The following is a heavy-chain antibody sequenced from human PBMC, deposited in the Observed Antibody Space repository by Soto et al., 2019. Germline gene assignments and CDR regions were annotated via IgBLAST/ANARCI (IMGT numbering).Heavy chain of an antibody. CDR2: MNPNSGNT. V-gene: IGHV1-8*01. Sequence: VKVSCKASGYTFTNYEINWVRQATGQGLEWMGWMNPNSGNTGYAQKFQGRVTMTRNTSISTAYMELSSLRSEDTAVYYCARSRGMSYSSMLSQDKEYYFDFWGQGTPVTVS. CDR3: ARSRGMSYSSMLSQDKEYYFDF. D-gene: IGHD1-26*01. CDR1: GYTFTNYE. J-gene: IGHJ4*02.